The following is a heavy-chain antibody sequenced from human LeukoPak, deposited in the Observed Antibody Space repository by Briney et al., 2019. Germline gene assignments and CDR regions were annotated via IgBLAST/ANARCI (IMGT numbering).Heavy chain of an antibody. Sequence: GASAKISCKASGYTFTDYYVHWVRQAPGQGLEWMGRISPNSGGTNYAQKFRGRLTVTRDTSISTAYMELSSLRSDDTAVYYCAKNRAGDYADYWGQGTLVTVSS. D-gene: IGHD4-17*01. CDR3: AKNRAGDYADY. V-gene: IGHV1-2*06. J-gene: IGHJ4*02. CDR2: ISPNSGGT. CDR1: GYTFTDYY.